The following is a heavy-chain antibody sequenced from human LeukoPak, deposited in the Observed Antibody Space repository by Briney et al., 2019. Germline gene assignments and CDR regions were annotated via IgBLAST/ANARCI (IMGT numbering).Heavy chain of an antibody. J-gene: IGHJ6*03. CDR3: ARDPSYSSHYYMDV. Sequence: PGGSLRLSCAASGFTFSSYSMNWVRQAPGKGLERVSYISSSSSTIYYADSVKGRFTISRDNAKNSLYLQMNSLRAEDTAVYYCARDPSYSSHYYMDVWGKGTTVTVSS. CDR2: ISSSSSTI. D-gene: IGHD6-13*01. V-gene: IGHV3-48*04. CDR1: GFTFSSYS.